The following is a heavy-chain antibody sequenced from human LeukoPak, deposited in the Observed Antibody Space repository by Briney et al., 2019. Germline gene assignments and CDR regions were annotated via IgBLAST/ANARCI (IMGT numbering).Heavy chain of an antibody. CDR3: ARDFDYSNYWYFDL. D-gene: IGHD4-11*01. J-gene: IGHJ2*01. V-gene: IGHV4-4*07. Sequence: PSETLSLTCTVSGGSINNYYWSWNRQPAGKGLEWIGRIYTSGSTIYNPSLKSRVTMSVDMSKNQFSLRVNSMTAADTAVYYCARDFDYSNYWYFDLWGRGTLVTVSS. CDR2: IYTSGST. CDR1: GGSINNYY.